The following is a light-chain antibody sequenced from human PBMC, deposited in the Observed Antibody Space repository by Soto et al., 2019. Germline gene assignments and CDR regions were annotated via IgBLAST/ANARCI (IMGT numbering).Light chain of an antibody. CDR3: QQRSNWIT. CDR1: RSVSRY. V-gene: IGKV3-11*01. J-gene: IGKJ5*01. Sequence: EIVLTQSPGTLSLSPGERATLSCRASRSVSRYLAWYQQKPGQAPRLLIYDTSYRAAGIQDRFSGSGSATEFTLTIRSLEPEDFAVYYCQQRSNWITFGQGTRLEIK. CDR2: DTS.